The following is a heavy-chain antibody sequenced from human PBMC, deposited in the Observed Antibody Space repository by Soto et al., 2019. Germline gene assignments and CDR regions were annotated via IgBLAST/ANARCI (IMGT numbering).Heavy chain of an antibody. CDR2: ISASGST. J-gene: IGHJ4*02. CDR3: ARNSEYSSSTDY. CDR1: GGSISSYY. Sequence: SETLSLTYTVSGGSISSYYWSWIRQPPGKGLEWIGYISASGSTNYNPSLKSRVTISVDTSTNEFSLELRSMTAADTAVYYCARNSEYSSSTDYWGQGTLVTVSS. V-gene: IGHV4-59*01. D-gene: IGHD6-6*01.